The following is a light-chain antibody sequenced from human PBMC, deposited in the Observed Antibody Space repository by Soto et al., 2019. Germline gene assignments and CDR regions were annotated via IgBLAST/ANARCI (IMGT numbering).Light chain of an antibody. CDR2: WAS. CDR1: QSLLCSNNKNY. CDR3: QQYYSNPFT. J-gene: IGKJ4*01. Sequence: DLVITQSPDSLALCLGESATINCKSSQSLLCSNNKNYLAWYPQKPGQPPKLLIYWASTRESGVPDRLSGSGSGTDFTLTISSLQAEDVAVYYCQQYYSNPFTFGGGTKVDI. V-gene: IGKV4-1*01.